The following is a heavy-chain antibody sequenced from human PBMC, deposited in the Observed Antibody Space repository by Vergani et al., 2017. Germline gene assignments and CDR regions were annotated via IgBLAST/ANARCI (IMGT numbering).Heavy chain of an antibody. CDR3: ASPVIEYSSASGYYYYYMDV. Sequence: QLQLQESGPGLVKPSETLSLPCTVSGGSISSSSYYWGWIRQPPGTGLEWIGSIYYSGGTYYNPSLKSRVTISVDTSKNRFSLKLSSVTAADTAVYYCASPVIEYSSASGYYYYYMDVWGKGTTVTVSS. CDR2: IYYSGGT. CDR1: GGSISSSSYY. V-gene: IGHV4-39*07. D-gene: IGHD6-6*01. J-gene: IGHJ6*03.